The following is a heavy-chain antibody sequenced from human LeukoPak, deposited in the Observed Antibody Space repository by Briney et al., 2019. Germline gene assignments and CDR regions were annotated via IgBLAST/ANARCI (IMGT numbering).Heavy chain of an antibody. Sequence: ASVKVSCKASGYTFANSGITWVRQAPGQGLEWRGWISVYNGDTNYAQTLQGRVTLTTDTSTSTAYMELRSLRSGDTALYYCARTCRGSSCYMVHWGQGTLVTVSS. CDR2: ISVYNGDT. V-gene: IGHV1-18*01. CDR1: GYTFANSG. CDR3: ARTCRGSSCYMVH. D-gene: IGHD2-15*01. J-gene: IGHJ4*02.